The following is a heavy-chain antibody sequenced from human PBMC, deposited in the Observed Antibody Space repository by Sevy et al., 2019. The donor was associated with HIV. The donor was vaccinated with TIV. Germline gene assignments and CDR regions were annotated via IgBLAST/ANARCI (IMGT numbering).Heavy chain of an antibody. CDR2: ISSSSSYI. Sequence: GGSLRLSCAASGFTFSSYSMNWVRQAPGKGLEWVSSISSSSSYIYYADSVKGRFTISRDNAKNSLYLQMNSLRAEDTAVYYCASDQLPRRCFDYWGQGTLVTVSS. D-gene: IGHD2-2*01. V-gene: IGHV3-21*01. CDR1: GFTFSSYS. J-gene: IGHJ4*02. CDR3: ASDQLPRRCFDY.